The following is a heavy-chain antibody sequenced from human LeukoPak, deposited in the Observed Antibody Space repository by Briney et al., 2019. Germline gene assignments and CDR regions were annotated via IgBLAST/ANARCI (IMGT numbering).Heavy chain of an antibody. Sequence: GGSLRLSCTASGFTFYTYAMSWVRQAPGKGLEWVSGISGGGTSTYCADSVEGRFTISRDNSKNTLYLQMNSLRAEDTAVYYCAKDRGLRLGELSLSTDRVFDYWGQGILVTVSS. CDR2: ISGGGTST. CDR3: AKDRGLRLGELSLSTDRVFDY. CDR1: GFTFYTYA. J-gene: IGHJ4*02. D-gene: IGHD3-16*02. V-gene: IGHV3-23*01.